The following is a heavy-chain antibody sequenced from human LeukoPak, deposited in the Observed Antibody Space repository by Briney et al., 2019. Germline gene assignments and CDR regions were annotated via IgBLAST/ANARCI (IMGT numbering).Heavy chain of an antibody. V-gene: IGHV3-21*01. CDR3: ARAQYYDSSGSDDAFDI. Sequence: GGSLRLSCAASGFTFSSYSMNWVRQAPGKGLEWVSSISSSSSYIYYADSVKGRFTISRDNAKNSLYLQMNSLRAEDTAVYYCARAQYYDSSGSDDAFDIWGQGTMVTVSS. J-gene: IGHJ3*02. CDR1: GFTFSSYS. D-gene: IGHD3-22*01. CDR2: ISSSSSYI.